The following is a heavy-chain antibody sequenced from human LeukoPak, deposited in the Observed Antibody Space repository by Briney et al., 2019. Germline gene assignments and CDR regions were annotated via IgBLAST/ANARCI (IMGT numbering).Heavy chain of an antibody. V-gene: IGHV1-18*01. Sequence: ASVKVSFNASGYTFTSYGFTWVRQAPGQGHELMGCISAYNGNTNYAQQLQDRVTMTTDTSTSTAYMELRSLRSDDTAVYYCARRRENYFDSSGYYRSRRDWYFDLWGRGTLVTVSS. J-gene: IGHJ2*01. CDR2: ISAYNGNT. D-gene: IGHD3-22*01. CDR3: ARRRENYFDSSGYYRSRRDWYFDL. CDR1: GYTFTSYG.